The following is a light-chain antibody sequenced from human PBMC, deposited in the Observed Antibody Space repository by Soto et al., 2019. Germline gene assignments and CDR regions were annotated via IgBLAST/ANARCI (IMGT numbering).Light chain of an antibody. V-gene: IGKV1-5*03. CDR2: KGS. J-gene: IGKJ1*01. CDR1: QSIGTW. Sequence: DIQMTQSPSSLSASVGDRVTITCRASQSIGTWLAWYQQKPGKAPKILIHKGSCLESGVPSRISGSGSGTEFTLTISGLQPNDFATYYCQGYRTFGQGTKVDIK. CDR3: QGYRT.